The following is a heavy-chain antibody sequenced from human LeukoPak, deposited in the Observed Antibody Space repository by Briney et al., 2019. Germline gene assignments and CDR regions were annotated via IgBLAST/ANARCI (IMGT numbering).Heavy chain of an antibody. CDR2: IRYDGSNK. D-gene: IGHD7-27*01. J-gene: IGHJ3*02. CDR3: AKDLNWGSSVAGAFDI. CDR1: GFTFSSYG. Sequence: GALRLSCAASGFTFSSYGMHGVRQAPGKGLEWVAFIRYDGSNKYYADSVKGRFTISRDNSKNTLYLQMNSLRAEDTAVYYCAKDLNWGSSVAGAFDIWGQGTMVTVSS. V-gene: IGHV3-30*02.